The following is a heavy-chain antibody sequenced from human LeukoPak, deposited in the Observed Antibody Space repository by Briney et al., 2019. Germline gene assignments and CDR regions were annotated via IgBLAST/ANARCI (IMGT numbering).Heavy chain of an antibody. CDR2: IKHDGSEK. D-gene: IGHD5-12*01. CDR3: ATGGYTYTY. CDR1: GFSFSNYW. Sequence: PGGSLRLSCVVSGFSFSNYWMSWVRQAPGKGLEWVANIKHDGSEKYYVGSVKGRFTISRDNAKNSLYLQMNSLRADDTALYYCATGGYTYTYWGQGTLATVSS. J-gene: IGHJ4*02. V-gene: IGHV3-7*05.